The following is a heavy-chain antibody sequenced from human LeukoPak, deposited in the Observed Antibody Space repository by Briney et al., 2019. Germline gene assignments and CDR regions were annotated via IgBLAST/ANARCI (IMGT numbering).Heavy chain of an antibody. Sequence: GGSLRLSCEASGFTFSNAWMSWVRQAPGKGGEWVGRIISKNDGGTTDYAAPVKGRFTISRDDSKNTLSLQMNSLRAEDTAVYYCARTHGTLTGTGFDYWGQGTLVTVSS. J-gene: IGHJ4*02. CDR2: IISKNDGGTT. CDR1: GFTFSNAW. D-gene: IGHD1-20*01. CDR3: ARTHGTLTGTGFDY. V-gene: IGHV3-15*01.